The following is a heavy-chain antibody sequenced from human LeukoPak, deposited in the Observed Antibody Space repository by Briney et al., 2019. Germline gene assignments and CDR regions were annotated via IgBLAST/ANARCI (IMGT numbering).Heavy chain of an antibody. J-gene: IGHJ6*02. CDR3: ARDVPYFYGMDV. CDR2: ISSSGSTI. CDR1: GFTFSDYY. V-gene: IGHV3-11*01. Sequence: GGSLRLSCAASGFTFSDYYMSWVGQAPGKGLEGVSYISSSGSTIYYADSVKGRFTISRDNAKNSLYLQMNSLRAEDTAVYYCARDVPYFYGMDVWGQGTTVTVSS.